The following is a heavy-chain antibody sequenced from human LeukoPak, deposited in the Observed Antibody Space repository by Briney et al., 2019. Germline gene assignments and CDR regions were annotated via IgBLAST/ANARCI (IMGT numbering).Heavy chain of an antibody. J-gene: IGHJ6*02. Sequence: SETLSLTCAVYGGSFSGYYWSWIRQPPGKGLEWIGEINHSGSTNYNPSLKSRVTISVDTSKNQFSLELSSVTAADTAVYYCARNGMDVWGQGTTVTVSS. CDR3: ARNGMDV. CDR1: GGSFSGYY. V-gene: IGHV4-34*01. CDR2: INHSGST.